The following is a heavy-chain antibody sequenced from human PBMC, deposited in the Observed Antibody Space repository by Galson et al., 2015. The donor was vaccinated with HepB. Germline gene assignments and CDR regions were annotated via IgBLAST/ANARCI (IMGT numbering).Heavy chain of an antibody. V-gene: IGHV3-30*18. J-gene: IGHJ4*02. Sequence: SCKASGFTFSSYGMHWVRQAPGKGLEWVAVISYDGSNKYYADSVKGRFTISRDNSKNTLYLQMNSLRAEDTAVYYCAKDPVDYWGQGTLVTVSS. CDR3: AKDPVDY. CDR1: GFTFSSYG. CDR2: ISYDGSNK.